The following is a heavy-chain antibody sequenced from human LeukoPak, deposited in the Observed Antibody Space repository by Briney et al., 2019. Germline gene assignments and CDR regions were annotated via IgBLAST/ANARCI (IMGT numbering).Heavy chain of an antibody. D-gene: IGHD5-24*01. CDR1: GFTFSSYW. Sequence: GGSLRLSCAASGFTFSSYWMSWVRQAPGKGLEWVANIKQDGSQKYYVDSVKGRFSISRDNAKNSLYLQMNSLRAEDTAVYYCAKGGPNTGDGYIYWGQGTLVTVSS. J-gene: IGHJ4*02. V-gene: IGHV3-7*01. CDR3: AKGGPNTGDGYIY. CDR2: IKQDGSQK.